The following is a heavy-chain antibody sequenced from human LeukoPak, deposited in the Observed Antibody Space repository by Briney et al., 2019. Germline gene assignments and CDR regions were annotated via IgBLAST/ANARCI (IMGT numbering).Heavy chain of an antibody. CDR3: ARESHRYCSGGSCAMRYFDY. D-gene: IGHD2-15*01. V-gene: IGHV3-30*04. J-gene: IGHJ4*02. Sequence: GGSLRLSCAASGFTFSSYAMHWVRQAPGKGLGWVAVISYDGSNKYYADSVKGRFTISRDNSKNTLYLQMNSLRAEDTAVYYCARESHRYCSGGSCAMRYFDYWGQGTLVTVSS. CDR2: ISYDGSNK. CDR1: GFTFSSYA.